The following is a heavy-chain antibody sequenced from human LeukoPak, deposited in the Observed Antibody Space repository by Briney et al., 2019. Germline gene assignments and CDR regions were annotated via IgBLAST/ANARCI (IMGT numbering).Heavy chain of an antibody. V-gene: IGHV4-30-4*01. CDR1: GGSISSGDYY. J-gene: IGHJ5*02. Sequence: SQTLSLTCTVSGGSISSGDYYWSWIRQPPGKGLEWIGYIYYSGSTYYNPSLKSRVTISVDTSKNQFSLKLSSVTAADTAVYYCARVVGDYYDSSGYYHCWFHPWGQGTLVTVSS. D-gene: IGHD3-22*01. CDR3: ARVVGDYYDSSGYYHCWFHP. CDR2: IYYSGST.